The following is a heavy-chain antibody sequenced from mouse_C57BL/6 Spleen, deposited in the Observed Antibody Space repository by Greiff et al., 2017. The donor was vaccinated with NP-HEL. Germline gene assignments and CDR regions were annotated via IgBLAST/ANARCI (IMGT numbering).Heavy chain of an antibody. CDR1: GYTFTSYW. CDR3: ARGDYGFDWYFDV. J-gene: IGHJ1*03. V-gene: IGHV1-64*01. D-gene: IGHD2-2*01. CDR2: IHPNSGST. Sequence: QVQLQQPGAELVKPGASVKLSCKASGYTFTSYWMHWVKQRPGQGLEWIGMIHPNSGSTNYNEKFKSKATLTVDKSSSTAYMQLSSLTSEDSAVYYCARGDYGFDWYFDVWGTGTTVTVSS.